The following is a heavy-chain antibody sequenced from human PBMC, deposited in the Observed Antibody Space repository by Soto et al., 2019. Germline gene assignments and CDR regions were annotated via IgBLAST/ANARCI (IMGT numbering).Heavy chain of an antibody. J-gene: IGHJ4*02. CDR1: GGSISSGGYY. Sequence: QVQLQESGPGLVKPSQTLSLTCTVSGGSISSGGYYWSWIRQHPGKGLEWIGYIYYSGSTYYNPSLKSRVTKSVDTSKNQFPRKLRSVTAADTAVYYWASLVYYSGSGRPVFGYWGQGTLVTVSS. CDR3: ASLVYYSGSGRPVFGY. CDR2: IYYSGST. D-gene: IGHD3-10*01. V-gene: IGHV4-31*03.